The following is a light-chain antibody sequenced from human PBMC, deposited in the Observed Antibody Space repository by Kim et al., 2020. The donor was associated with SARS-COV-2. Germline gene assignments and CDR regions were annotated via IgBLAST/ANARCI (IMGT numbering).Light chain of an antibody. CDR3: QQLHSYPLT. V-gene: IGKV1-9*01. CDR2: VAS. Sequence: ASVGDRVTITCRASQDSTNNLAWYQQKPGKAPNLLIYVASALHSGVPSRFSGSGFGTEFSLTISSLQPEDSATYYCQQLHSYPLTFGQGTRLEIK. J-gene: IGKJ5*01. CDR1: QDSTNN.